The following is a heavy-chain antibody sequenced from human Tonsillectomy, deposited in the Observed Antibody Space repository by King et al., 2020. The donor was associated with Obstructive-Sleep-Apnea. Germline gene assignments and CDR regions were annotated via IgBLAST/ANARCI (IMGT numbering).Heavy chain of an antibody. CDR2: ISVYNGDT. V-gene: IGHV1-18*04. CDR3: ARYAYAAVGSTDYFDY. D-gene: IGHD6-13*01. CDR1: GYRFTSYG. J-gene: IGHJ4*02. Sequence: VQLVESGVEVKKPGASVKVSCKASGYRFTSYGITWVRLAPGQGLEWMGWISVYNGDTKYAQKFQGRVTMTTDTSTNTAYMQVRSLRSGDTAVYYCARYAYAAVGSTDYFDYWGQGTLVTVSS.